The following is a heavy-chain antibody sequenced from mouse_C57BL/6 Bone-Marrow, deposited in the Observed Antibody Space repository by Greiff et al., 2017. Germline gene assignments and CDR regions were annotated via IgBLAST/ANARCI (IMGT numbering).Heavy chain of an antibody. D-gene: IGHD1-1*01. CDR1: GYTFTGYW. Sequence: VKLMESGAELMKPGASVKLSCTATGYTFTGYWIEWVKQRPGHGLEWIGEILPGSGRTNYNEKFKGKDTFTADTSSNTAYMQLSSLTTEDSAIYYGLYYCDDVWGTGTTVTVSS. CDR3: LYYCDDV. J-gene: IGHJ1*03. CDR2: ILPGSGRT. V-gene: IGHV1-9*01.